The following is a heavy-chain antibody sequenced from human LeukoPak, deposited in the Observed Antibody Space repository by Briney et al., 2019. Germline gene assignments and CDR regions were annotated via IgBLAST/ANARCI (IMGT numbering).Heavy chain of an antibody. Sequence: PGGSLRLSCAASGFTFSSYWMHWVRQAPGKGLVWVSRINTDGSSTRYADSVKGRFTISRDNAKNTLYLQMNSLRAEDTAVYYCAREGELGIYYFDYWGQGTLVTVSS. CDR2: INTDGSST. CDR3: AREGELGIYYFDY. V-gene: IGHV3-74*01. J-gene: IGHJ4*02. D-gene: IGHD7-27*01. CDR1: GFTFSSYW.